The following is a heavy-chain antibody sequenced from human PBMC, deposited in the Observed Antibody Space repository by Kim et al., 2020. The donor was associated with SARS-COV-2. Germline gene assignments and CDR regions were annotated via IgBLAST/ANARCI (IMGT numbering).Heavy chain of an antibody. CDR1: GYTFTGYY. Sequence: ASVKVSCKASGYTFTGYYMHWVRQAPGQGLEWMGRINPSIGDTDYAQKFQGRVTMTRDASISAAYMELSRLRSDDTAVYYCAREEGYCSNGLCYAYFDYWGQGALGTVSS. CDR2: INPSIGDT. CDR3: AREEGYCSNGLCYAYFDY. J-gene: IGHJ4*02. D-gene: IGHD2-8*01. V-gene: IGHV1-2*06.